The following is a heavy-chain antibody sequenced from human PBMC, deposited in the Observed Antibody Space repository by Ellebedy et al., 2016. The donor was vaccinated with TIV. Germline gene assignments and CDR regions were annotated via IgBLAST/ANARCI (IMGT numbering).Heavy chain of an antibody. CDR3: ARDLAEPQYCSSTSCYSYFDY. CDR1: GGTFSSYA. V-gene: IGHV1-2*02. J-gene: IGHJ4*02. Sequence: ASVKVSCXASGGTFSSYAISWVRQAPGQGLEWMGWINPNSGGTNYAQKFQGRVTMTRDTSISTAYMELSRLRSDDTAVYYCARDLAEPQYCSSTSCYSYFDYWGQGTLVTVSS. D-gene: IGHD2-2*01. CDR2: INPNSGGT.